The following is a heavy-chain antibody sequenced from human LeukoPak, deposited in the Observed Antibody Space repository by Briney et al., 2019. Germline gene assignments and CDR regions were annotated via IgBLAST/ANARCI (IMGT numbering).Heavy chain of an antibody. CDR3: TRLPNYGDNWFDP. V-gene: IGHV3-73*01. J-gene: IGHJ5*02. Sequence: GGSLKLSCAASGFTFSGSAMHWVRQASGKGLEWVGRIRSKANSYATAYAASVKGRFTISRGDSKNTAYLQMNSLKTEDTAVYYCTRLPNYGDNWFDPWGQRTLVTVSS. D-gene: IGHD3-16*01. CDR1: GFTFSGSA. CDR2: IRSKANSYAT.